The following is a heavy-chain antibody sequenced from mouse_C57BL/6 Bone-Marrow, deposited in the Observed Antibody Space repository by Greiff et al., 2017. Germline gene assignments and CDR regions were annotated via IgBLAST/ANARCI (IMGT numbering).Heavy chain of an antibody. V-gene: IGHV5-4*01. CDR2: ISDGGSYT. D-gene: IGHD3-2*01. CDR1: GFTFSSYA. J-gene: IGHJ1*03. CDR3: ARVPNCDDSDWYFDV. Sequence: EVQLVESGGGLVKPGGSLKLSCAASGFTFSSYAMSWVRQTPEKRLEWVATISDGGSYTYYPDNVKGRFTISRDNGKNNLYLQRSHVKSEDTSMYDCARVPNCDDSDWYFDVWGTGTTVTASS.